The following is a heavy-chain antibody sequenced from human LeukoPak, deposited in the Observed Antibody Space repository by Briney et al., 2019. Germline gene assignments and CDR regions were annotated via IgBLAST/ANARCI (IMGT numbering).Heavy chain of an antibody. V-gene: IGHV4-59*01. CDR3: ARGDYGDYYFDY. CDR2: IYYSGST. CDR1: GGSISSYY. Sequence: SETLSLTCTVSGGSISSYYWSWVRQPPGKGLEWVGYIYYSGSTNYNPSLKSRVTISVDTSKNQFSLKLSSVTAADTAVYYCARGDYGDYYFDYWGQGTLVTVSS. D-gene: IGHD4-17*01. J-gene: IGHJ4*02.